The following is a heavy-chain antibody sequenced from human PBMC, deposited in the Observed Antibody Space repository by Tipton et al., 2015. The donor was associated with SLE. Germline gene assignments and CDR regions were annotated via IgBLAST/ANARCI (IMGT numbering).Heavy chain of an antibody. J-gene: IGHJ4*02. Sequence: QVQLVQSGAEVKKPGASVKVSCKASGYTFTGYYMHWVRQAPGQGLEWMGGLIPIFGTPNYAQRFQGRVTISTHESTSTAYIELSRLRSEDMAVYYCVRGGTSSSPFDSWGQGTLVTVSS. CDR1: GYTFTGYY. CDR2: LIPIFGTP. D-gene: IGHD6-6*01. V-gene: IGHV1-69*01. CDR3: VRGGTSSSPFDS.